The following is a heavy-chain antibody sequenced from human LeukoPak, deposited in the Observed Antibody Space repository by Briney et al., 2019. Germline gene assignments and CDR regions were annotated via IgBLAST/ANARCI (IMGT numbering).Heavy chain of an antibody. D-gene: IGHD3-22*01. Sequence: SETLSLTCTVSGGSISSYYWSWIRQPPGKGLEWIGYIYYSGSTNYNPSLKSRVSISVDRSKNQFSLKLSSVTAADTAVYYCASYSYYYDSSGYFDYWGQGTLVTVSS. CDR1: GGSISSYY. CDR2: IYYSGST. V-gene: IGHV4-59*01. CDR3: ASYSYYYDSSGYFDY. J-gene: IGHJ4*02.